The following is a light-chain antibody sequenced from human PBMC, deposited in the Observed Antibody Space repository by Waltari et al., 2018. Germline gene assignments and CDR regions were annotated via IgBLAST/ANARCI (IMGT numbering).Light chain of an antibody. CDR3: QQSYSTPHT. CDR1: QSIGSF. V-gene: IGKV1-39*01. Sequence: DIQMTQSPSSLSASIGDRVTITCRASQSIGSFLNWFRQKSGKAPDLLISGASTLQGGVPSRFSGSGSGTDFTLTISNVQPEDFAAYYCQQSYSTPHTFGQGTNLEIK. CDR2: GAS. J-gene: IGKJ2*01.